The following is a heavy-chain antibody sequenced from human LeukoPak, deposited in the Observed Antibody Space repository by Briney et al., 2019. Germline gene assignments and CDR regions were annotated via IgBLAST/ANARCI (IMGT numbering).Heavy chain of an antibody. D-gene: IGHD3-3*01. CDR3: TTAYYDFWSGYYRFYYFDY. V-gene: IGHV3-15*01. J-gene: IGHJ4*02. CDR2: IKSKTDGGTK. CDR1: GFTFSNAW. Sequence: PGGSLRLSCAASGFTFSNAWMSWVRQAPGKGLEWVGRIKSKTDGGTKDYAAPVKGRFTISRDDSKNTLYLQMNSLKTEDTAVYYCTTAYYDFWSGYYRFYYFDYWGQGTLVTVSS.